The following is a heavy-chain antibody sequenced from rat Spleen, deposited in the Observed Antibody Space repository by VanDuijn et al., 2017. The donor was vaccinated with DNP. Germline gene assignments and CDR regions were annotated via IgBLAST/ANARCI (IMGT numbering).Heavy chain of an antibody. CDR2: IQSGGNT. CDR3: ARHYTY. V-gene: IGHV2-27*01. D-gene: IGHD1-2*01. J-gene: IGHJ2*01. Sequence: QVQLKESGPGLVQPSQPLSLTCTVSGFSLTNYHVNWVRQPPGKGLEWMGRIQSGGNTDYNSALKSRLSISRDTSKSQVFLKMNSVQTEDTAIYFCARHYTYWGQGVMVTVSS. CDR1: GFSLTNYH.